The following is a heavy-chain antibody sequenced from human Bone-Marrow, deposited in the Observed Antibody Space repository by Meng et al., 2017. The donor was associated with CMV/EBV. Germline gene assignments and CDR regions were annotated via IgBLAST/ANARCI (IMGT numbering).Heavy chain of an antibody. V-gene: IGHV3-30-3*01. D-gene: IGHD4-23*01. CDR2: ISYDGSNK. CDR1: GFTFSSYA. Sequence: GGSLRLSCAASGFTFSSYAMHWVRQAPGKGLEWVAVISYDGSNKYYADSVKGRFTISRDNSKNTLYLQMNSLRAEDTAVYYCASGSTTVVTPQGYWGQGKLVTVSS. CDR3: ASGSTTVVTPQGY. J-gene: IGHJ4*02.